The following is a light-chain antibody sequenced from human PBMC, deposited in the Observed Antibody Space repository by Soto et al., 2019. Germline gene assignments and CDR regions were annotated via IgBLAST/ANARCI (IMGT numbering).Light chain of an antibody. CDR2: GNS. CDR1: SSNIGAGYD. J-gene: IGLJ3*02. CDR3: QSYDRSLGGWV. V-gene: IGLV1-40*01. Sequence: QSVLTQPPSVSGAPGQRVTISCTGSSSNIGAGYDVHWYQQLPGTAPKLLIYGNSNRPSGVPDRFSGSKSGTSASLAITGLQGEDGGDYYCQSYDRSLGGWVFGGGTKVTVL.